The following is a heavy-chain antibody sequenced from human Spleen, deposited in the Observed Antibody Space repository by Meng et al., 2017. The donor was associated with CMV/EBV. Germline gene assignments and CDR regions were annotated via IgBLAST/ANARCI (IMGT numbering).Heavy chain of an antibody. CDR3: ARMQGGEGYFDY. Sequence: SETLSLTCTVSGGSISSSGYFWGWIRQPPGKGLGWIGSIYYNGITYDNPALESRLSIAVDTSKNQFSLKVTSVTAADTAIYYCARMQGGEGYFDYWGRGTLVTVSS. CDR2: IYYNGIT. J-gene: IGHJ4*01. D-gene: IGHD3-16*01. V-gene: IGHV4-39*01. CDR1: GGSISSSGYF.